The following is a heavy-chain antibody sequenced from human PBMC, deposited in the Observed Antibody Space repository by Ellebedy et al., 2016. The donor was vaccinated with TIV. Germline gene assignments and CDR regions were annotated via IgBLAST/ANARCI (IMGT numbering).Heavy chain of an antibody. Sequence: GESLKISCAASGFTFTNYWMSWVRQAPGKGLECVANIEEDGSEKYYVDSVRGRFTISRDNAKNSLYLQLNSLRAEDTAVYYCAKDEGSGTWQYWGQGTLVTVSS. J-gene: IGHJ4*02. V-gene: IGHV3-7*01. CDR2: IEEDGSEK. CDR1: GFTFTNYW. CDR3: AKDEGSGTWQY. D-gene: IGHD3-10*01.